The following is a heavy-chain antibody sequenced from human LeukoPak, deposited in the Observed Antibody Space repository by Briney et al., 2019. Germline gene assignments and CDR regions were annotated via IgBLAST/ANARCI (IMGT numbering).Heavy chain of an antibody. CDR3: AKVRGIAARPDLYYFDY. D-gene: IGHD6-6*01. CDR1: GFTFSSYG. V-gene: IGHV3-33*06. Sequence: GGSLRLSCAASGFTFSSYGMHWVRQAPGKGLEWVAVIWYDGSNKYYADSVKGRLTISRDNSKNTLYLQMNSLRAEDTAVYYCAKVRGIAARPDLYYFDYWGQGTLVTVSS. CDR2: IWYDGSNK. J-gene: IGHJ4*02.